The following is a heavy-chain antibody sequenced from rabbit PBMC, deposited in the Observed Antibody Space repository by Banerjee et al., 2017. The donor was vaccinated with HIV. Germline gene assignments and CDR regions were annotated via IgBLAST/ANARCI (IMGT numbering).Heavy chain of an antibody. D-gene: IGHD6-1*01. V-gene: IGHV1S43*01. CDR1: GIDFRSFG. CDR2: IYPDFHST. Sequence: QEQLVESGGGLVTLGGSLKLSCNASGIDFRSFGINWVRQAPGKGLEWIANIYPDFHSTDYASWVNGRFTISRSTSLNTVDLKMTSLTAADTATYFCARGTAYYAGYGYAMHPFNLWGQGTLVTVS. CDR3: ARGTAYYAGYGYAMHPFNL. J-gene: IGHJ4*01.